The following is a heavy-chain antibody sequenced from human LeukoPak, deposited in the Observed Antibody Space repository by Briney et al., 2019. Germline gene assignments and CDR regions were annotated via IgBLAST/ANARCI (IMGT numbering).Heavy chain of an antibody. CDR1: GFSFRTYS. V-gene: IGHV3-23*01. CDR2: ISGSGGST. J-gene: IGHJ4*02. CDR3: ARGPLYNWNGGVSDY. Sequence: PGGSLRLSCAASGFSFRTYSFTWVRQAPGKGLEWVSAISGSGGSTYYADSVKGRFTISRDNSKNTLYLQMNSLRAEDTAVYYCARGPLYNWNGGVSDYWGQGTLVTVSS. D-gene: IGHD1-20*01.